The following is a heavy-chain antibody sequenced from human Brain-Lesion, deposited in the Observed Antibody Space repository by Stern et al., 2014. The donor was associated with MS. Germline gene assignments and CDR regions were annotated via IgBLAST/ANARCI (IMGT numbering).Heavy chain of an antibody. CDR2: IFPRDSNT. D-gene: IGHD5-12*01. V-gene: IGHV5-51*03. CDR3: AKSPATPSGYDRFDY. Sequence: EVQLEESGAEVKKPGESLKISCEASGYLFDDYWIGWVRQMSGRGLELVAIIFPRDSNTRYSPSVQGQVTISADKSISTAYLQGSSLKASDPAIYYCAKSPATPSGYDRFDYWGQGALVTVSS. CDR1: GYLFDDYW. J-gene: IGHJ4*02.